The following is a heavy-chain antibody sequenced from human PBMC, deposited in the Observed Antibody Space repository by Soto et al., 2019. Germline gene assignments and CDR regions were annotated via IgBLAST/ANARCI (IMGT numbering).Heavy chain of an antibody. J-gene: IGHJ6*02. Sequence: QVQLVESGGGVVQPGRSLRLSCAASGFTFSSYGMHWVRQAPGKGLEWVAVISYDGSNKYYADSVKGRFTISRDNSKNTLHLQMNSLRAEDTAVYYCAKVLGDYHYYGMDVWGQGTTVTVSS. V-gene: IGHV3-30*18. CDR3: AKVLGDYHYYGMDV. CDR2: ISYDGSNK. CDR1: GFTFSSYG. D-gene: IGHD7-27*01.